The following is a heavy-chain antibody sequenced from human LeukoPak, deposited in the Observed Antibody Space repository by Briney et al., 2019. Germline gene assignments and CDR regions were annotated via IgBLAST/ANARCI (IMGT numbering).Heavy chain of an antibody. D-gene: IGHD2-21*01. CDR3: ARDVGGDRSAFDI. J-gene: IGHJ3*02. V-gene: IGHV3-33*01. Sequence: PGGSLRLSCAASGFTFSRYGMHWVRQAPGKGLEWLAVIWYDVSNKYYADSVKGRFTISRDNFNNTLYLQMNSLRAEATAVYYCARDVGGDRSAFDIWGQGTKVTVSS. CDR1: GFTFSRYG. CDR2: IWYDVSNK.